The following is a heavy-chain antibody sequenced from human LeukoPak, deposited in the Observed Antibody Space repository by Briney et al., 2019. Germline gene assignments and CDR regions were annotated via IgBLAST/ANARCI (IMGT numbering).Heavy chain of an antibody. D-gene: IGHD3-3*01. CDR3: ARDVGWSGDYYYYGMDV. Sequence: ASVKVSCKASGYTFTSYGISWVRQAPGQGLEWMGWISAYNGNTNYAQKLQGRVTMTTDTSTSTAYMELRSLRSDDTAVYYCARDVGWSGDYYYYGMDVRGQGTTVTVSS. CDR2: ISAYNGNT. V-gene: IGHV1-18*01. J-gene: IGHJ6*02. CDR1: GYTFTSYG.